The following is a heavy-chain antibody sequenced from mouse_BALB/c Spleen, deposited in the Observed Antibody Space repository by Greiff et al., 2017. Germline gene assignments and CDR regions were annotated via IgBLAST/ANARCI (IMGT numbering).Heavy chain of an antibody. CDR3: ARWRYDDAMDY. V-gene: IGHV3-2*02. CDR2: ISYSGST. CDR1: GYSITSDYA. Sequence: DVQLQESGPGLVKPSQSLSLTCTVTGYSITSDYAWNWIRQFPGNKLEWMGYISYSGSTSYNPSLKSRISITRDTSKNQFFLQLNSVTTEDTATYYCARWRYDDAMDYWGQGTSVTVSS. D-gene: IGHD2-14*01. J-gene: IGHJ4*01.